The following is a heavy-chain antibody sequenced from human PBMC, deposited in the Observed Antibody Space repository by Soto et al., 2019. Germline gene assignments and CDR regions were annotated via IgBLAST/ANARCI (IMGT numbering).Heavy chain of an antibody. J-gene: IGHJ4*02. Sequence: QVQLVESGGGVVQPGGSLRLSCAASGFTFRSCGMHWVRQAPGKGLEWVAVISYDGSNKYYADSVEGRFTISRDNSKNTLYLQMNSLRAEDTAVYYCVKDYSSSGYYFDYWGQGTLVTVSS. CDR2: ISYDGSNK. V-gene: IGHV3-30*18. CDR3: VKDYSSSGYYFDY. D-gene: IGHD6-13*01. CDR1: GFTFRSCG.